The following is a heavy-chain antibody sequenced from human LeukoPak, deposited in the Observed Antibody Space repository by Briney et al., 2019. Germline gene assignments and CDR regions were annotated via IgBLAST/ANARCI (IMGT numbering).Heavy chain of an antibody. V-gene: IGHV1-24*01. CDR3: AIGQRGAGLGFVYGSGSFNGLDV. D-gene: IGHD3-10*01. J-gene: IGHJ6*02. CDR1: GYTLTELS. Sequence: ASVKVSCKIFGYTLTELSMHWVRQAPGKGLEWMGGFDPEDGETIYAQKFQGRVTMTEDTSTDTGYLELNSLKSEDTAVYYCAIGQRGAGLGFVYGSGSFNGLDVWGQGTTVTVSS. CDR2: FDPEDGET.